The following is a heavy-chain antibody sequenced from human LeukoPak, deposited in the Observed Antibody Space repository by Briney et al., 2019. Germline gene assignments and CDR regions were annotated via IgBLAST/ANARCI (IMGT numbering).Heavy chain of an antibody. CDR2: ISSSSSYI. CDR1: GFTFSSYS. Sequence: GGSLRLSCAASGFTFSSYSMNWVRQAPGKGLEGGSSISSSSSYIYYADSVKGRFTISRDNAKNSLYMQMNSLRAEDTAVYYCAAQDGYSSGWYGSYYYGMDVWGQGTTVTVSS. CDR3: AAQDGYSSGWYGSYYYGMDV. J-gene: IGHJ6*02. D-gene: IGHD6-19*01. V-gene: IGHV3-21*01.